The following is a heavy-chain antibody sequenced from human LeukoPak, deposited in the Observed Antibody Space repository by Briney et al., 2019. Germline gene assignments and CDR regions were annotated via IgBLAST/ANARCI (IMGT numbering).Heavy chain of an antibody. CDR3: ARVSKVYYYYMDV. J-gene: IGHJ6*03. CDR1: GGFITAYY. Sequence: SETLSLTCTVSGGFITAYYWSWIRQPPGKGLEWIGYVYYSGSTNYNPSLKSRVTISVDTSKNQFSLKLSSVTAADTAVYYCARVSKVYYYYMDVWGKGTTVTVSS. CDR2: VYYSGST. V-gene: IGHV4-59*01.